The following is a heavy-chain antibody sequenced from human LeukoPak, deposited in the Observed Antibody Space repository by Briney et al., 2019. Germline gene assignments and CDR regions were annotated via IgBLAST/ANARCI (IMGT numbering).Heavy chain of an antibody. J-gene: IGHJ4*02. CDR3: AKEITLSTAYFDY. V-gene: IGHV3-23*01. Sequence: GGSLRLSCVSSGFTFSKYDMSWVRQAPGKGLEWVSGISDSGDQTYYADSVRARFTISRDNSKNTLYLQVNSLRAEDTALYYCAKEITLSTAYFDYWGQGTLVTVSS. D-gene: IGHD5/OR15-5a*01. CDR2: ISDSGDQT. CDR1: GFTFSKYD.